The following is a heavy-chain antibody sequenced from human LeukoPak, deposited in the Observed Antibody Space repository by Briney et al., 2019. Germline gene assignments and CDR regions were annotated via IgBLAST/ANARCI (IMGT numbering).Heavy chain of an antibody. CDR3: AKFASGWDL. J-gene: IGHJ2*01. CDR2: VYYSGSP. V-gene: IGHV4-39*07. CDR1: GGSISISDYY. Sequence: SETLSLTCTVSGGSISISDYYWGWIRQPPGKGLEWIGSVYYSGSPSYNPSLKSRVSISVDTSKNQFSLNLKSVTAADTAVYYCAKFASGWDLWGRGPLVTVSS. D-gene: IGHD6-19*01.